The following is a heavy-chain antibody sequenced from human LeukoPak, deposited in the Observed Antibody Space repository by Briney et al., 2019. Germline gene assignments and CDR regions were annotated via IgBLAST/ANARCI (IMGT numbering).Heavy chain of an antibody. CDR3: ARDHYDSSGYYLHWFDP. V-gene: IGHV3-7*01. CDR2: IKQDGSEK. CDR1: GFTFSSYW. D-gene: IGHD3-22*01. J-gene: IGHJ5*02. Sequence: GGALRLSCAASGFTFSSYWMSWVRQAPGKGLEWVANIKQDGSEKYYVDSVKGRFTISRDNAKNSLYLQMNSLRAEDTAVYYCARDHYDSSGYYLHWFDPWGQGTLVTVSS.